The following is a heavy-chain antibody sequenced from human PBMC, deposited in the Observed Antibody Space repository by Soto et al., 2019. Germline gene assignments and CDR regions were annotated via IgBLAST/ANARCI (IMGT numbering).Heavy chain of an antibody. V-gene: IGHV3-30*18. D-gene: IGHD3-10*01. CDR3: AKDRGETWTEYYFDH. J-gene: IGHJ4*02. CDR1: GFSFGSHA. Sequence: QVQLVESGGGVVQPGGSLRLSCSASGFSFGSHAMHWVRQAPGKGLERVAVVIYDGNNKYYADSVRGRFTISRDNSKNTLVMQMTSLRVEDTAIYYCAKDRGETWTEYYFDHWGQGTLLTVSS. CDR2: VIYDGNNK.